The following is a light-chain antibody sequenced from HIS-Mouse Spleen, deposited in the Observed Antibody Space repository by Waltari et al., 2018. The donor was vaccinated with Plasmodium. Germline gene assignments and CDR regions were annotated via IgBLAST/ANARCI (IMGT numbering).Light chain of an antibody. V-gene: IGKV3-15*01. CDR1: QSVSSN. J-gene: IGKJ3*01. CDR3: QQYNNWSFT. Sequence: EIVMTQPSATLSVSPGERATLSCRASQSVSSNLAWYQQKPGQAPRLLIYGASTRATGIPARFSGSGSGTEFTLTISSLQSEDFAVYYCQQYNNWSFTFGPGTKVDIK. CDR2: GAS.